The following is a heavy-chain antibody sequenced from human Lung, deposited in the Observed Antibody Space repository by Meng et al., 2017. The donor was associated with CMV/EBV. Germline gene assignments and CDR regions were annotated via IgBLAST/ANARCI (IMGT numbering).Heavy chain of an antibody. CDR3: AREGLVGDLRYFDL. D-gene: IGHD3-16*01. CDR2: INAYNGDT. CDR1: GYTFNNYG. Sequence: QGQLVKYGGELRKPGASVKVSCNASGYTFNNYGITWVRQAPGQGLEWMGWINAYNGDTNYAQTLQGRVNMTTDTSTSTAYMELRSLRSDDTAVYYCAREGLVGDLRYFDLWGRGTLVTVSS. V-gene: IGHV1-18*01. J-gene: IGHJ2*01.